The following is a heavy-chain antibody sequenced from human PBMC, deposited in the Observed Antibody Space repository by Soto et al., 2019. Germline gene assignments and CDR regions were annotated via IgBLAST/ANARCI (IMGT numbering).Heavy chain of an antibody. CDR3: ARDYRPYYYGSARSGYYYYYGMDV. J-gene: IGHJ6*02. D-gene: IGHD3-10*01. Sequence: QVQLVQSGAEVKKPGSSVKVSCKASGGTFSSYAISWVRQAPGQGLEWMGGIIPIFGTANYAQKFQGRVTLTADESTSTAYMELSSLRSEDTAVYYCARDYRPYYYGSARSGYYYYYGMDVWGQGTTVTVSS. CDR2: IIPIFGTA. CDR1: GGTFSSYA. V-gene: IGHV1-69*01.